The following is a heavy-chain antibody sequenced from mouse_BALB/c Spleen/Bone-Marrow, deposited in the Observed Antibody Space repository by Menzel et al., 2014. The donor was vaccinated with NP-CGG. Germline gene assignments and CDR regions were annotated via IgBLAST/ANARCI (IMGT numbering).Heavy chain of an antibody. D-gene: IGHD3-1*01. CDR2: IRSKSNNYAT. Sequence: EVQLVESGGGLVQPKGSLKLSCAASGFTFNTYAMHWVCQAPGKGLEWVARIRSKSNNYATYYADSVKDRFTISRDDSQSMLYLQMSNLKTEDTAMYYCVREDHGRGFAYWGQGTLVTVSA. CDR3: VREDHGRGFAY. CDR1: GFTFNTYA. V-gene: IGHV10-3*03. J-gene: IGHJ3*01.